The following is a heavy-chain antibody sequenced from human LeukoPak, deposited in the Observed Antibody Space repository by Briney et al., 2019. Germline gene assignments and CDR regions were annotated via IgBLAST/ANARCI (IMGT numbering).Heavy chain of an antibody. J-gene: IGHJ4*02. D-gene: IGHD6-19*01. V-gene: IGHV1-46*01. CDR1: GYTFTSYY. CDR3: ARDPPYSSVARRFDY. CDR2: INPSGGST. Sequence: ASVKVSCKASGYTFTSYYMHWVRQAPGQGLEWMRIINPSGGSTSYAQKFQVRVTMTRDTSTSTVYMELSSLRSEDTAVYYCARDPPYSSVARRFDYWGQGTLVTVSS.